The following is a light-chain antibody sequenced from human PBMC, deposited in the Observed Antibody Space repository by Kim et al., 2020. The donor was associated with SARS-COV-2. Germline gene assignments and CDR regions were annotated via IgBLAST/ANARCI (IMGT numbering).Light chain of an antibody. J-gene: IGLJ3*02. V-gene: IGLV3-21*04. CDR3: QVWDSSSDHRV. CDR2: YDS. Sequence: PGKTARVTCGGNNIGSKSVHWYQQKPGQAPVLVIYYDSDRPSGIPERFSGANSGNTATLTISRVEAGDEADYYCQVWDSSSDHRVFGGGTQLTVL. CDR1: NIGSKS.